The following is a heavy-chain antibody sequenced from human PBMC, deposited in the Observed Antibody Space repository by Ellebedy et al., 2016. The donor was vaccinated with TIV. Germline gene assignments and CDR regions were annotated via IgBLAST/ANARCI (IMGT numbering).Heavy chain of an antibody. D-gene: IGHD3-9*01. J-gene: IGHJ4*02. CDR1: GYTFTGYY. Sequence: ASVKVSXXASGYTFTGYYMHWVRQAPGQGLEWMGWINPNSGGTNYAQKFQGRVTMTRDTSISTAYMELSRLRSDDTAVYYCARDPQYDILTWDYWGQGTLVTVSS. CDR3: ARDPQYDILTWDY. V-gene: IGHV1-2*02. CDR2: INPNSGGT.